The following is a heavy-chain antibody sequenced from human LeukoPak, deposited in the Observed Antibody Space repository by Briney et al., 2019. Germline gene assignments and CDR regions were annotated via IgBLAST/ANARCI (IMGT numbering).Heavy chain of an antibody. V-gene: IGHV3-23*01. D-gene: IGHD3-9*01. J-gene: IGHJ4*02. CDR1: GFTFSSYG. CDR2: ISSSGGST. CDR3: AKEGGYFDWPFTFDY. Sequence: GGSLRLSCAASGFTFSSYGMSWVRQAPGKGLEWVSSISSSGGSTYSADFVKGRFIISRDNSKNMLYLQMNSLRAEDTAVYYCAKEGGYFDWPFTFDYWGQGTLVTVSS.